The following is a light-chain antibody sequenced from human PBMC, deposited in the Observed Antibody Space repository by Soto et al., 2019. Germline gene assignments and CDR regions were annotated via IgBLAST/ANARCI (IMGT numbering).Light chain of an antibody. CDR3: QQYNSYSQT. CDR1: QSISTY. Sequence: DIQMTQSPSTLSASVGDRFTITCLASQSISTYLTWYRQKPGKAPNLLIYAASSLQSGVPSRFSGSGSGTEFTLTISSLQPDDFATYYCQQYNSYSQTFGQGTKVDIK. CDR2: AAS. J-gene: IGKJ1*01. V-gene: IGKV1-5*01.